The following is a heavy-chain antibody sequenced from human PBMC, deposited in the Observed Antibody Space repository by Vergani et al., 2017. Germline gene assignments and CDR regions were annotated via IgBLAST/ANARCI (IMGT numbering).Heavy chain of an antibody. CDR3: ARDRYGDYAYYYYDGMDV. V-gene: IGHV3-48*01. CDR2: ISSSSSTI. J-gene: IGHJ6*02. CDR1: GFTFSSYS. D-gene: IGHD4-17*01. Sequence: EVQLVESGGGLVQPGGSLRLSCAASGFTFSSYSMNWVRQAPGKGLEWVSYISSSSSTIYYADSVKGRFTISRDNAKNSLYLQMNSLRAEDTAVYYWARDRYGDYAYYYYDGMDVWDQGTTVTVSS.